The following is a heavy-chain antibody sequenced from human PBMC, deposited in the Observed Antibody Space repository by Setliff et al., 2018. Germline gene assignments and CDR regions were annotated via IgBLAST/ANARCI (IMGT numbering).Heavy chain of an antibody. CDR2: INPSSGGT. Sequence: ASVKVSCKAFRYTFNDYYIHWVRQTPGQGLEWMGRINPSSGGTDDAQNFLGRVTMTRDTAISTAYMELSRLTSDDTAVYYCARAEYTSSSLYHYMDVWGKGTTVTVSS. J-gene: IGHJ6*03. V-gene: IGHV1-2*06. CDR3: ARAEYTSSSLYHYMDV. D-gene: IGHD6-6*01. CDR1: RYTFNDYY.